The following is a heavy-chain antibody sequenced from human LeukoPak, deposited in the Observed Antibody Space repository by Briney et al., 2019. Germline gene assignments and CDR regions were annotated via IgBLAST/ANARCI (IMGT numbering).Heavy chain of an antibody. CDR1: GGSISSNNW. V-gene: IGHV4-4*02. CDR2: IYHSGSP. Sequence: SETLSLTCAVSGGSISSNNWWGWVRQPPGKGLEWIGEIYHSGSPNYNPSLKSRDTISVDKSRNHFSLNLSSVTAADTAVYYCARVNINNWHSCDYWGQGTLVTVSS. CDR3: ARVNINNWHSCDY. D-gene: IGHD1-1*01. J-gene: IGHJ4*02.